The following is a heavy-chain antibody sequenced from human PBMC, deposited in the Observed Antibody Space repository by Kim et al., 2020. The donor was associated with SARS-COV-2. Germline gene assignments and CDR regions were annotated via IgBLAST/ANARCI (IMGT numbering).Heavy chain of an antibody. J-gene: IGHJ4*02. V-gene: IGHV3-33*01. CDR3: ARDQLSGYYDY. Sequence: KYYANAVKGRFTISRDNSKNTLYRQMNSLGAEDTAVYYCARDQLSGYYDYWGQGTLVTVSS. CDR2: K. D-gene: IGHD3-22*01.